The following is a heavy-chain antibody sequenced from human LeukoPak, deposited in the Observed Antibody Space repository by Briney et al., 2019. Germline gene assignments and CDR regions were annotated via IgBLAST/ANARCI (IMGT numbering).Heavy chain of an antibody. Sequence: GGSLRLSCAASGFTFSSSAMSWVRQAPGKGLAWLSGISGSGGGTYYADSVKGRFTISRDDSKNTLYLQMHSLRAEDTAVYYCAKSGGSSGWLYWGQGTLVTVSS. CDR3: AKSGGSSGWLY. J-gene: IGHJ4*02. V-gene: IGHV3-23*01. CDR2: ISGSGGGT. CDR1: GFTFSSSA. D-gene: IGHD6-19*01.